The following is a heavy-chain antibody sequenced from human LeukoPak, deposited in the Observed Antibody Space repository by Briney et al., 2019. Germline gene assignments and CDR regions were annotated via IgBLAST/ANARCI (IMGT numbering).Heavy chain of an antibody. D-gene: IGHD1-1*01. J-gene: IGHJ4*02. Sequence: ASVKVSCKTSGYTFTNLDINWLRQAPGQGLEWMGWMSPNSGDTGYAQKFQGRVSMTRDTSISTAYMELSSLRSEDTAVYYCTSNPPNTGDFYYWGLGSLVTVSS. CDR2: MSPNSGDT. V-gene: IGHV1-8*01. CDR1: GYTFTNLD. CDR3: TSNPPNTGDFYY.